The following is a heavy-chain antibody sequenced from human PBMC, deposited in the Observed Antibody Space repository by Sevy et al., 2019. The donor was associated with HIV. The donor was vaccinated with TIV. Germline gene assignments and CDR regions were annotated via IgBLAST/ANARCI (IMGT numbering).Heavy chain of an antibody. V-gene: IGHV3-15*01. CDR2: IKAKADGGTT. Sequence: GGSLRLSCAASGFTFTYAWMSWVRQAPGKGLEWIGRIKAKADGGTTDYAAPVKGRFTISRDDSKNTLYLQMNSLKTKDTTVYYCTTDHFFVLLVTNGMDVWGQGTMVTVSS. J-gene: IGHJ6*02. D-gene: IGHD2-8*01. CDR3: TTDHFFVLLVTNGMDV. CDR1: GFTFTYAW.